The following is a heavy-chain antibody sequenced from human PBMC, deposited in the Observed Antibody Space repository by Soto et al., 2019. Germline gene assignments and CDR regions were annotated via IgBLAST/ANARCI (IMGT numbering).Heavy chain of an antibody. J-gene: IGHJ4*02. Sequence: QVQLVESGGGVVQPGRSLRLSCAASGFTFSSYAMHWVRQAPGKGLEWVAVISYDGSNKYYADSVKGRFTISRDNSKNTLYLQMNSLRAEDTAVYYCARGLGDYVWGRDPYWGQGTLVTVSS. D-gene: IGHD3-16*01. V-gene: IGHV3-30-3*01. CDR2: ISYDGSNK. CDR1: GFTFSSYA. CDR3: ARGLGDYVWGRDPY.